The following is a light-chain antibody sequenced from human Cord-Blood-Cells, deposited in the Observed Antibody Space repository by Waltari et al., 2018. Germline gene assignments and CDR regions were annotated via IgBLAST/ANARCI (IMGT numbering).Light chain of an antibody. Sequence: DVVMTQSALSLPVTLGPPASISCRSSQSLVYRDGNTYLNWFQQRPGQSPRRLIYKVSNRDSGVPDRFSGSGSGTDFTLKISRVEAEDVGVYYCMQGTHWPPLFGQGTKLEIK. CDR3: MQGTHWPPL. CDR2: KVS. V-gene: IGKV2-30*01. J-gene: IGKJ2*01. CDR1: QSLVYRDGNTY.